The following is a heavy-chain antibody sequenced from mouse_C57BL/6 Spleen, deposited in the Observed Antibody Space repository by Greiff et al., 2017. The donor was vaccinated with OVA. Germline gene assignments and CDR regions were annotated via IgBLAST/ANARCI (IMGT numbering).Heavy chain of an antibody. CDR2: INPNNGGT. Sequence: EVKLMESGPELVKPGASVKMSCKASGYTFTDYNMHWVKQSHGKSLEWIGYINPNNGGTSYNQKFKGKATLTVNKSSSTAYMELRSLTSEDSAVYYCASYYDYDDAMDYWGQGTSVTVSS. J-gene: IGHJ4*01. CDR3: ASYYDYDDAMDY. CDR1: GYTFTDYN. D-gene: IGHD2-4*01. V-gene: IGHV1-22*01.